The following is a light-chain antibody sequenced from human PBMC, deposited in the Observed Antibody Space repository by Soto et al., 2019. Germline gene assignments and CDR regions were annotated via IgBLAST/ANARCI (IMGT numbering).Light chain of an antibody. CDR1: QSLLANCNNKNC. J-gene: IGKJ2*01. CDR2: WAS. V-gene: IGKV4-1*01. CDR3: QHFFSPPFP. Sequence: DIVMTQSPDSLAVSLGERATINCKSSQSLLANCNNKNCLAWYQHKPGQPPKMLILWASTRESGVPDRFSGSVSRTDFTLTISSLQADDAGVYYCQHFFSPPFPFGQGTKLEIK.